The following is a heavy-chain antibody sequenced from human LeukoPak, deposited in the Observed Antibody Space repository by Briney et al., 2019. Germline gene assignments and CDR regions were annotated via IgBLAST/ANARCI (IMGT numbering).Heavy chain of an antibody. Sequence: ASVKVSCKVSGYTLTELSMHWVRQAPGKGLEWMGWINPNSGGTDSAQKFQDRVTMARDTSIPTAYMELSRLISDDTAVYYCARSRDDAFDIWGQGTMVTVSS. CDR2: INPNSGGT. J-gene: IGHJ3*02. V-gene: IGHV1-2*02. CDR1: GYTLTELS. CDR3: ARSRDDAFDI.